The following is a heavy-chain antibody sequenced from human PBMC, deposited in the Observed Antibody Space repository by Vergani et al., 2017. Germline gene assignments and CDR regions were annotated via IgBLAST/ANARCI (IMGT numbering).Heavy chain of an antibody. D-gene: IGHD2-2*01. CDR2: INPSGGST. CDR3: ARDSRYCSSTSCYVGRDWFDP. V-gene: IGHV1-46*01. CDR1: GYTFTDYY. Sequence: VQLVQSGAEVKKPGATVKISCKVSGYTFTDYYMHWVRQAPGQGLEWMGIINPSGGSTSYAQKFQGRVTMTRDTSTSTVYMELSSLRSEDTAVYYCARDSRYCSSTSCYVGRDWFDPWGQGTLVTVSS. J-gene: IGHJ5*02.